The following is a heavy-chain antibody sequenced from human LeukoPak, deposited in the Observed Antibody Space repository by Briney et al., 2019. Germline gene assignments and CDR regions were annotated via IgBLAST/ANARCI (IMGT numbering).Heavy chain of an antibody. Sequence: GESLKISCKGSGYGFTSYWIGWVRQMPGKGLEWMGIIYPGDSDTRYSPSFQGQVTISADKSISTAYLQWSSLKASDTAMYYCARRRDSSGYPDALDIWGQGTMVTVSS. V-gene: IGHV5-51*01. D-gene: IGHD3-22*01. CDR3: ARRRDSSGYPDALDI. J-gene: IGHJ3*02. CDR2: IYPGDSDT. CDR1: GYGFTSYW.